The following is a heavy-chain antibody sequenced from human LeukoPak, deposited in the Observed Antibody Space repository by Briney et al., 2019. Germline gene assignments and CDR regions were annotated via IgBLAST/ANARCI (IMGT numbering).Heavy chain of an antibody. CDR3: ASLVSLGGSSWVERGREFDY. V-gene: IGHV3-7*03. D-gene: IGHD6-13*01. Sequence: GGSLRLSCAASGFTFSSYWMSWVRQAPGKGLEWVANIKQDGSEKYYVDSVKGRFTISRDNAKNSLYLQMNSLRAEDTALYYCASLVSLGGSSWVERGREFDYWGQGTLVTVSS. CDR2: IKQDGSEK. CDR1: GFTFSSYW. J-gene: IGHJ4*02.